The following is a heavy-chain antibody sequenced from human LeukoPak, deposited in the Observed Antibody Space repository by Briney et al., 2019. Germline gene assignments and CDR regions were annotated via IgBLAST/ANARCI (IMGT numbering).Heavy chain of an antibody. D-gene: IGHD2-2*03. V-gene: IGHV3-7*01. CDR1: GFTFSSYE. Sequence: PGGSLRLSCAASGFTFSSYEMNWVRQAPGKGLEWVANIKQDGSEKYYVDSVKGQFTISRDNAKNSLYLQMNSLRAEDTAVYYCASGYHYGMDVWGQGTTVTVSS. J-gene: IGHJ6*02. CDR3: ASGYHYGMDV. CDR2: IKQDGSEK.